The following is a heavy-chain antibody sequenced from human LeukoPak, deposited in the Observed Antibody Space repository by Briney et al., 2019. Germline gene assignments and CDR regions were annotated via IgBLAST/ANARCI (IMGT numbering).Heavy chain of an antibody. Sequence: SETLSLTCAVSGGSISSSNWWSWVRQPPGEGLEWIGEIYHSGSTNYNPSLKSRVTISVDKSKNQFSLKLSSVTAADTAVYYCARDSTTVTSSFDYWGQGTLVTVSS. V-gene: IGHV4-4*02. D-gene: IGHD4-17*01. J-gene: IGHJ4*02. CDR2: IYHSGST. CDR3: ARDSTTVTSSFDY. CDR1: GGSISSSNW.